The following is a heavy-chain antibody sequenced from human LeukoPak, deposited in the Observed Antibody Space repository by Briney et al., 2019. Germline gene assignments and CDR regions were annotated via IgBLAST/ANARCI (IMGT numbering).Heavy chain of an antibody. J-gene: IGHJ4*02. V-gene: IGHV1-69*04. CDR2: SIPILGIA. Sequence: ASVKVSCKASGGTFSSYAISWVRQAPGQGLEWMGRSIPILGIANYAQKFQGRVTITADKSTSTAYMELSSLRSEDTAVYYCARDQGYYDSSGYYYGVYFDYWGQGTLVTVSS. CDR3: ARDQGYYDSSGYYYGVYFDY. CDR1: GGTFSSYA. D-gene: IGHD3-22*01.